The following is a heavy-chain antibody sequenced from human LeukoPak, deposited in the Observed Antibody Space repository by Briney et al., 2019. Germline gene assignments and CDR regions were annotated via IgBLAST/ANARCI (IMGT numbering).Heavy chain of an antibody. CDR1: GFTFSSYA. CDR3: ARYEWLRPFDY. D-gene: IGHD5-12*01. Sequence: PGGSLRLSCAASGFTFSSYAMNWVRQAPGKGLEWVSSISSSSSYIYYADSVKGRFTISRDNAKDSLYLQMNSLRAEDTAVYYCARYEWLRPFDYWGQGTLVTVSS. V-gene: IGHV3-21*01. CDR2: ISSSSSYI. J-gene: IGHJ4*02.